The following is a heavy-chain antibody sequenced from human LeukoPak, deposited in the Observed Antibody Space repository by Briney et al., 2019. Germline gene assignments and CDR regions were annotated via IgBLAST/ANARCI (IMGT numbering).Heavy chain of an antibody. CDR2: MYYSGTT. V-gene: IGHV4-59*01. Sequence: PSETLSLTCTVSGASITSYYWSWFRQPPGKGLEWIGYMYYSGTTNYNPSLKSRVTISVDTSKNQFSLKLSYVTAADTAVYYCARDLGFCSSTSCYPWFDPGGQGTLVTVSS. J-gene: IGHJ5*02. D-gene: IGHD2-2*01. CDR3: ARDLGFCSSTSCYPWFDP. CDR1: GASITSYY.